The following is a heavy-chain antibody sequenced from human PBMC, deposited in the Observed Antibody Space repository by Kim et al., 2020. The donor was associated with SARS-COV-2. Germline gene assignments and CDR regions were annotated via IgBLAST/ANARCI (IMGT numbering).Heavy chain of an antibody. Sequence: AHSVKRRFTISRDNSKNSLYLQMNSLRTEDTALYYCAKEVALAGTGYFDYWGQGTLVTVSS. J-gene: IGHJ4*02. D-gene: IGHD6-19*01. V-gene: IGHV3-43*01. CDR3: AKEVALAGTGYFDY.